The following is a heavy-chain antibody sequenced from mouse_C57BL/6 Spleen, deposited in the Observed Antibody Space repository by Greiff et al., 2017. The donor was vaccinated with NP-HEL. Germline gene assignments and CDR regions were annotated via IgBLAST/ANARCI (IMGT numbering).Heavy chain of an antibody. CDR3: ARFYYDYEDAMDY. D-gene: IGHD2-4*01. CDR2: IYPRSGNT. Sequence: QVQLQQSGAELARPGASVKLSCKASGYTFTSYGISWVKQRTGQGLEWIGEIYPRSGNTYYIEKFKGKATLTADKSSSTAYMELRSLTSEDSAVYFCARFYYDYEDAMDYWGQGTSVTVSS. CDR1: GYTFTSYG. J-gene: IGHJ4*01. V-gene: IGHV1-81*01.